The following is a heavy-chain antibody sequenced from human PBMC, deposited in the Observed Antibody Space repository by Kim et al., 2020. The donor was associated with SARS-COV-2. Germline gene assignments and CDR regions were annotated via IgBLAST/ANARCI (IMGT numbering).Heavy chain of an antibody. CDR2: IYYSGST. CDR1: GGSISSYY. J-gene: IGHJ4*02. CDR3: ARDSGSY. V-gene: IGHV4-59*01. Sequence: SETLSLTCTVSGGSISSYYWSWIRQPPGKGLEWIGYIYYSGSTNYNPSLKRRVTISVDTSKNQFSLKLSSVTAADTAVYYCARDSGSYWGQGTLVTVSS. D-gene: IGHD3-10*01.